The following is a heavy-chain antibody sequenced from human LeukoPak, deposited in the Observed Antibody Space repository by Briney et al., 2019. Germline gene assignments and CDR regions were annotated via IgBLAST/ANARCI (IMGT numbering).Heavy chain of an antibody. CDR3: ARLIGQPQNYGMDV. V-gene: IGHV3-21*01. CDR2: ISSSSSYI. CDR1: GFTFSSYS. J-gene: IGHJ6*02. Sequence: GGSLRLSCAASGFTFSSYSMNWVRQAPGKGLEWVSSISSSSSYIYYADSVKGRFTISRDNAKNSLYLQMNSLRAEDTAVYYCARLIGQPQNYGMDVWGQGATVTVSS.